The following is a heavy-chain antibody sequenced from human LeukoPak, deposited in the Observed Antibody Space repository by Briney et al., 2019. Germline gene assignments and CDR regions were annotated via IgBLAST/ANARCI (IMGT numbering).Heavy chain of an antibody. V-gene: IGHV3-11*01. CDR2: ISSSGSTI. D-gene: IGHD5-12*01. CDR1: GFTFSDYY. CDR3: ASFGYSGYDRENWFDP. J-gene: IGHJ5*02. Sequence: GGSLRLSCAASGFTFSDYYMSWIRQAPGKGLEWVSYISSSGSTIYYADSVKGRFTISRDNAKNSLYLQMNSLRAEDTAVYYYASFGYSGYDRENWFDPWGQGTLVTVSS.